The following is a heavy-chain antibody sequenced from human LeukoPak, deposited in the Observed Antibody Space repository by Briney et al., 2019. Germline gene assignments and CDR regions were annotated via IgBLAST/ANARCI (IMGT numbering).Heavy chain of an antibody. CDR1: GGSISSGDYY. J-gene: IGHJ4*02. D-gene: IGHD5-18*01. CDR2: IYYSGST. V-gene: IGHV4-30-4*08. Sequence: SETLSLTCTVSGGSISSGDYYWSWIRQPPGKGLEWIGYIYYSGSTYYNPSLKSRVTISVDTSKNQFSLKLSSVTAADTAVYYCARGGLRGYSYGQRFDYWGQGILVTVSS. CDR3: ARGGLRGYSYGQRFDY.